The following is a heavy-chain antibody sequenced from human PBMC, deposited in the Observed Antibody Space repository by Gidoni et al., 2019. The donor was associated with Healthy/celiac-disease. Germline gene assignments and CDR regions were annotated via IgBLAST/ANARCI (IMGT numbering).Heavy chain of an antibody. J-gene: IGHJ3*02. Sequence: QVQLVQSGADVQKPGASVKVSCKASGYTFTSYDIHWFRQDTGQGLEWMGWMNPNSGNTGYAQKLQGRVTMTRNTAISTAYMELSSLRSEDTAVYYCARGRGVVVVPAATVWAFDIWGQGTMVTVSS. CDR2: MNPNSGNT. V-gene: IGHV1-8*01. D-gene: IGHD2-2*01. CDR1: GYTFTSYD. CDR3: ARGRGVVVVPAATVWAFDI.